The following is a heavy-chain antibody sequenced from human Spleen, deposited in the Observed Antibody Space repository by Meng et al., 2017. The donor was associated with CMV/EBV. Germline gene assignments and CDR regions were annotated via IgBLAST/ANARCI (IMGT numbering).Heavy chain of an antibody. J-gene: IGHJ5*02. CDR2: ISAYNSNT. CDR1: GYTCTSYG. CDR3: ARDTYYSWFDP. D-gene: IGHD3-10*01. Sequence: SCKASGYTCTSYGISWVRQAPGQGLEWMGWISAYNSNTNYAQKLQGRVTMTTDTSTSTAYMELRSLRSDDTAVYYCARDTYYSWFDPWGQGTLVTVSS. V-gene: IGHV1-18*01.